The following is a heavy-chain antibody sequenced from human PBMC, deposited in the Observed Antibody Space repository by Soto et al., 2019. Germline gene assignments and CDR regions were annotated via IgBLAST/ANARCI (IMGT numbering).Heavy chain of an antibody. D-gene: IGHD2-21*01. Sequence: PGGSLRLSCAVSGFTVSSKYMSWVRQAPGKGLEWVAVIQRGGSIYYADSVKGRFAISRDSSKNTLYLQMNSLKAKDTAGMVVQRGSFDYWGQGTLVTVSS. CDR3: QRGSFDY. V-gene: IGHV3-53*05. J-gene: IGHJ4*02. CDR2: IQRGGSI. CDR1: GFTVSSKY.